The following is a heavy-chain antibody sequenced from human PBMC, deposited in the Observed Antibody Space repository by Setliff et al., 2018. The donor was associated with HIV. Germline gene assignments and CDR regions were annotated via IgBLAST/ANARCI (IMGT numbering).Heavy chain of an antibody. V-gene: IGHV1-18*01. CDR3: ARVGAELRFPFDAFDI. D-gene: IGHD3-16*01. J-gene: IGHJ3*02. CDR2: ISAYNGNT. Sequence: GASVKVSCKASGYSFNSYAISWVRQAPGQGLEWMGWISAYNGNTNYAQKLQGRVTMTTDTSTSTVYMELRSLRSDDTAVYYCARVGAELRFPFDAFDIWGLGTMVTVSS. CDR1: GYSFNSYA.